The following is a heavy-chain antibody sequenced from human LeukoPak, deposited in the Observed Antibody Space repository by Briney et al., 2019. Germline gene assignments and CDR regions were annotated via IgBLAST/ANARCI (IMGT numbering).Heavy chain of an antibody. D-gene: IGHD3-22*01. V-gene: IGHV1-69*04. CDR3: ARGVTYYYDSSGYHWAWFDP. Sequence: ASVKVSCKASGYTFTSYGISWVRQAPGHGLEWMGRIIPILGIANYAQKFQGRVTITADKSTSTAYMELSSLRSEDTAVYYCARGVTYYYDSSGYHWAWFDPWGQGTLVTVSS. J-gene: IGHJ5*02. CDR1: GYTFTSYG. CDR2: IIPILGIA.